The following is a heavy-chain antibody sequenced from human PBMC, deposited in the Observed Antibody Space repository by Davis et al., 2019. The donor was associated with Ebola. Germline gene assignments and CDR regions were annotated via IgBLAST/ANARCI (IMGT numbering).Heavy chain of an antibody. D-gene: IGHD4-11*01. CDR2: ISDSSSYI. Sequence: PGGSLRLSCAASGFTFSSYTMNWVRQAPGKGLEWVSSISDSSSYIYYADSVKGRFTVSRDNAKNSLYLQMNSLRAEDSAVYYCARERRTDYLPNWFDPWGQGTLVTVSS. J-gene: IGHJ5*02. V-gene: IGHV3-21*01. CDR3: ARERRTDYLPNWFDP. CDR1: GFTFSSYT.